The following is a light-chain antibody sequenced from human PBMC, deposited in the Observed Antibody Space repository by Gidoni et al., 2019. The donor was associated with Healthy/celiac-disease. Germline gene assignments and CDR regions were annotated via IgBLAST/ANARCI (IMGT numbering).Light chain of an antibody. CDR2: KDS. CDR3: QSADSSQEVV. J-gene: IGLJ2*01. CDR1: ALPKQY. V-gene: IGLV3-25*03. Sequence: SYELTQPPSVSVSPGQTARITCSGDALPKQYAYWYQQKPGQAPVLVIYKDSERPSGIPERFSGSSSGTTVTLTISGVQAEDEADYYCQSADSSQEVVFGGGTKLTVL.